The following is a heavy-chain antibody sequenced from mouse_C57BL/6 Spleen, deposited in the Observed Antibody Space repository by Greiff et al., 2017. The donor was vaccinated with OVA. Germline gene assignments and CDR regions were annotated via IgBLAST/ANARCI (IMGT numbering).Heavy chain of an antibody. CDR2: ILPGSGST. CDR1: GYTFTGYW. J-gene: IGHJ2*01. V-gene: IGHV1-9*01. D-gene: IGHD1-1*01. CDR3: ARRGIYYYGSSAYFDY. Sequence: VQLQQSGAELMKPGASVKLSCKATGYTFTGYWIEWVKQRPGRGLEWIGEILPGSGSTNYNEKFKGKATFTADTSSNTAYMQLSSLTTEDSAIYYCARRGIYYYGSSAYFDYWGQGTTLTVSS.